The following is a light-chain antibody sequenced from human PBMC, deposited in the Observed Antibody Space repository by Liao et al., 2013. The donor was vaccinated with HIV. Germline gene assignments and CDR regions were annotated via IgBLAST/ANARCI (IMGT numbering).Light chain of an antibody. Sequence: SYELTQPPSVSVSPGQTASITCSGDKLENKNVCWYQQKPGQSPVMVIYQDSKRPSGIPERFSGSNSGNTATLTISGTQAMDEADYYCQAWDSSTASYVFGTGTKVTVL. V-gene: IGLV3-1*01. CDR1: KLENKN. J-gene: IGLJ1*01. CDR3: QAWDSSTASYV. CDR2: QDS.